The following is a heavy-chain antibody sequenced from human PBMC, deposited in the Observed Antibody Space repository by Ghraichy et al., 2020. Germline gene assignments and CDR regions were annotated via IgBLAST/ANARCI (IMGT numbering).Heavy chain of an antibody. V-gene: IGHV4-34*01. CDR1: GGYFSGYY. J-gene: IGHJ4*02. CDR2: INRSGTT. D-gene: IGHD6-25*01. Sequence: SETLSLTCAVYGGYFSGYYWSWIRQPPGKGLEWIGEINRSGTTNYIPSLKSGAAISIDTSKNQFSLNLNSVTAADTAVYFCARGMKWAAAGQYYFDYWGQGAIVTVSS. CDR3: ARGMKWAAAGQYYFDY.